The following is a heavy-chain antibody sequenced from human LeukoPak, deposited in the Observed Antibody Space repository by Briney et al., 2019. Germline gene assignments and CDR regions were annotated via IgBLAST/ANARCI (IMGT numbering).Heavy chain of an antibody. J-gene: IGHJ6*03. CDR3: ARQESGPYHYMDV. D-gene: IGHD3-3*01. Sequence: PSETLSLTCTASGGSISSYYWTWIRQAPGKGLEWIGYVYYSVSTNYNPSLKSRVSISQDTSKNQVSLKLSSVTAADTAVYYCARQESGPYHYMDVWGKGTTVTVSS. V-gene: IGHV4-59*08. CDR2: VYYSVST. CDR1: GGSISSYY.